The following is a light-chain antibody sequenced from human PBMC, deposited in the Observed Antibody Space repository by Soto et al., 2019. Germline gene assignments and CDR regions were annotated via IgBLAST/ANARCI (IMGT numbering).Light chain of an antibody. CDR1: NIGSKT. V-gene: IGLV3-21*02. J-gene: IGLJ1*01. CDR3: QVWDVSTVHYV. CDR2: DDS. Sequence: SSELTQPASMSVAPGQTARIPCGGNNIGSKTVHWYQQKAAQAPVLVVYDDSDRRSGIPERFSGSNSGNTATLTISRVEAGDEADYYCQVWDVSTVHYVFGTGTKVTVL.